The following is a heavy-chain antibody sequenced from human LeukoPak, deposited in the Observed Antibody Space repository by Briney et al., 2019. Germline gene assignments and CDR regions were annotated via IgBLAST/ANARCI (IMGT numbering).Heavy chain of an antibody. D-gene: IGHD5-24*01. CDR1: GFTFNSYA. J-gene: IGHJ5*02. CDR2: ISGSGGST. CDR3: AKGTERWLPQCSVDP. Sequence: GGSLRLSCAASGFTFNSYAMSWLRQAPGKGLEWVSSISGSGGSTYYADSVKGRFTISRDNSKNTLYLQMNSLRAEDTAVYYCAKGTERWLPQCSVDPWGQGTLVTVSS. V-gene: IGHV3-23*01.